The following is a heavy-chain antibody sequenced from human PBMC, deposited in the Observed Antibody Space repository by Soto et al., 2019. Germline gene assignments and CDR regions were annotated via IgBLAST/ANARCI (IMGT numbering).Heavy chain of an antibody. CDR1: GSSISSGGYY. Sequence: PSQTLSLTGTFSGSSISSGGYYWSCIRQHPGKGLEWIGYIYYSGSTYYNPSLKSRVTISVDTSKNQFSLKLSSVSAADTAVYYCARVYSDEGSLGCRENHFDYWGQGTLVTVSS. V-gene: IGHV4-31*03. J-gene: IGHJ4*02. CDR3: ARVYSDEGSLGCRENHFDY. CDR2: IYYSGST. D-gene: IGHD2-15*01.